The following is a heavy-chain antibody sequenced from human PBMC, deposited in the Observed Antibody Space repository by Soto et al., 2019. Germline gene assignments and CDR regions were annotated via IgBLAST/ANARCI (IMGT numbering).Heavy chain of an antibody. CDR1: GYTFTSYD. CDR3: ARVWRDCSVIYYYYGMDV. V-gene: IGHV1-8*01. J-gene: IGHJ6*02. CDR2: MNPNSGNT. D-gene: IGHD2-21*01. Sequence: ASVKVSCKASGYTFTSYDINWVRQATGQGLEWMGWMNPNSGNTGYAQKFQGRVTMTRNTSISTAYMELSSLRSEDTAVYYCARVWRDCSVIYYYYGMDVWGQGTTVTVSS.